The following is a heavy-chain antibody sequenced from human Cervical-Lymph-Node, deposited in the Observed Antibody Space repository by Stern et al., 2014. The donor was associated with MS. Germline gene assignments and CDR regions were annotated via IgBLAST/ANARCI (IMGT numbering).Heavy chain of an antibody. CDR1: GFTFSSYG. CDR2: IWYDGSNK. Sequence: VQLVESGGGVVQPGRSLRLSCAASGFTFSSYGMHWVHQAPGKGLEWVAVIWYDGSNKYYADSVKGRFTISRYNSKNTLYLQMNSLRAEDTAVYYCARRLGYCSGGSCYNYYYGMDVWGQGTTVTVSS. J-gene: IGHJ6*02. CDR3: ARRLGYCSGGSCYNYYYGMDV. V-gene: IGHV3-33*01. D-gene: IGHD2-15*01.